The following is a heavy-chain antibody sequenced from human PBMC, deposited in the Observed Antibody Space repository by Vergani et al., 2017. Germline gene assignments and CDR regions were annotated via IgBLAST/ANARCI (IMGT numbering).Heavy chain of an antibody. D-gene: IGHD6-13*01. CDR1: GGSISSSSYY. V-gene: IGHV4-39*07. J-gene: IGHJ6*02. Sequence: QLQLQESGPGLVKPSETLSLTCTVSGGSISSSSYYWGWIRQPPGKGLEWIGSIYYSGSTNYNPSLKSRVTISVDTSKNQFSLKLSSVTAADTAVYYCARDRGSWYYYGMDVWGQGTTVTVSS. CDR2: IYYSGST. CDR3: ARDRGSWYYYGMDV.